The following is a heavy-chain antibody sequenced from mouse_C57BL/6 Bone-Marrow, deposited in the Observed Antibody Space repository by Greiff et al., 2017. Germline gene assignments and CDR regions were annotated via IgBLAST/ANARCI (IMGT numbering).Heavy chain of an antibody. V-gene: IGHV1-55*01. CDR3: ARVDTRNFFDY. CDR2: IYPGSGST. J-gene: IGHJ2*01. D-gene: IGHD2-3*01. Sequence: QVQLQQPGAELVKPGASVKMSCKASGYTFTSYWITWVKQRPGQGLEWIGDIYPGSGSTNYNEKFKSKATLTVATSSSTAYMQLSSLTSEDSAVFYCARVDTRNFFDYWGQGTTLTVSS. CDR1: GYTFTSYW.